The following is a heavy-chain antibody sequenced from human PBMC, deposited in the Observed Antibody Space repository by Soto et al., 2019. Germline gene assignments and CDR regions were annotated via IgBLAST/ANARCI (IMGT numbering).Heavy chain of an antibody. Sequence: GGPLRLSCAASGCTFSSYAMSWVSQAQGKGLEWVSAISGSGGSTYYADSVKGRFTISRDNSKNTLYLQMNSLRAEDTAVYYCAVRQRLLPERGYYGTDVWGQGTTVTVSS. V-gene: IGHV3-23*01. CDR3: AVRQRLLPERGYYGTDV. CDR1: GCTFSSYA. D-gene: IGHD3-22*01. CDR2: ISGSGGST. J-gene: IGHJ6*02.